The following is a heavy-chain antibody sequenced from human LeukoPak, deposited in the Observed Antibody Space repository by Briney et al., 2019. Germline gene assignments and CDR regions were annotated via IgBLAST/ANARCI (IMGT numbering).Heavy chain of an antibody. Sequence: GGSLRLSCSASGFTFNTYWMSWVRQAPGKGLQWVANVRPDGREQRYVDSVKGRFTISRDNAKNLVYLQMNSLRAEDTAVYYCARDSRLLVRMIDYWGQGTLVTVSS. D-gene: IGHD4-23*01. CDR2: VRPDGREQ. CDR3: ARDSRLLVRMIDY. J-gene: IGHJ4*02. CDR1: GFTFNTYW. V-gene: IGHV3-7*03.